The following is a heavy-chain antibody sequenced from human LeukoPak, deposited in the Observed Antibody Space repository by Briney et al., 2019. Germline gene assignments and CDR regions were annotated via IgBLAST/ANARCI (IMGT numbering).Heavy chain of an antibody. CDR3: ARSSTMIVVASDFDAFDI. V-gene: IGHV4-38-2*02. CDR2: IYHRGSS. CDR1: GYSISSDYY. J-gene: IGHJ3*02. Sequence: PSETLSLTCTVSGYSISSDYYWVWILQPTGKGLEWIVSIYHRGSSYYNPSLKSRVTISIDTSKNQFSLNLRSVTAADTAVYYCARSSTMIVVASDFDAFDIWGQGTMVTVSS. D-gene: IGHD3-22*01.